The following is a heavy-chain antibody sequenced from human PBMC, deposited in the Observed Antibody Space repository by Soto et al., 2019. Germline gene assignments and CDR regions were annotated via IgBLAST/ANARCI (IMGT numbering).Heavy chain of an antibody. J-gene: IGHJ4*02. Sequence: EASAKVSCNASGYTFTSYGIRWVRQAPGKGLEWMGWISAYNGNTNYAKKLQGRVTMTTDTYTRKEYMELRRMRSEETAVYYCAREGPPVLDWGQGTLVTVSS. CDR3: AREGPPVLD. V-gene: IGHV1-18*01. CDR1: GYTFTSYG. CDR2: ISAYNGNT.